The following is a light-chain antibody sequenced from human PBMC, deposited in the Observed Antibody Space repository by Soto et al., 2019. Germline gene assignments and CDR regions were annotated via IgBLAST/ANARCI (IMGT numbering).Light chain of an antibody. CDR1: NSDVGAYNY. CDR2: EVT. Sequence: QSALTQPASVSGSPGQSITISCTGANSDVGAYNYVSWFQQHPGKAPKLMIYEVTNLPSGVSSRFSGSKSGNTASLTISGLQAEDEADYYCSSFTSSSTVLFGGGTKVTVL. J-gene: IGLJ2*01. CDR3: SSFTSSSTVL. V-gene: IGLV2-14*01.